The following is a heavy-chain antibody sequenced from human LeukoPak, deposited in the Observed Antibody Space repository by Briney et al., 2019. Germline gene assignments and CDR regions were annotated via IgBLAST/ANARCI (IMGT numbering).Heavy chain of an antibody. CDR3: ARDLKGNYPPDY. Sequence: ASVKVFCKASGYTFTSYGISWVRQAPGQGLEWMGWISAYNGNTNYAQKLQGRVTMTADKSTSTASMELRSLRSDDTAVYYCARDLKGNYPPDYWGQGTLVTVSS. D-gene: IGHD1-7*01. V-gene: IGHV1-18*01. J-gene: IGHJ4*02. CDR1: GYTFTSYG. CDR2: ISAYNGNT.